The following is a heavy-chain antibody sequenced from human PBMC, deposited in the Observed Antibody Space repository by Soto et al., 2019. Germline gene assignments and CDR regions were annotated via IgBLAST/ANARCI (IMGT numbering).Heavy chain of an antibody. CDR2: INHSGST. CDR1: GGSFSGYY. CDR3: ARGGFQDSTRVKKRGWYFDL. D-gene: IGHD3-22*01. Sequence: PSETLSLTCAVYGGSFSGYYWSWIRQPPGKGLEWIGEINHSGSTNYNPSLKSRVTISVDTSKNQFSLKLSSVTAADTAVYYCARGGFQDSTRVKKRGWYFDLWGRGTLVTVSS. V-gene: IGHV4-34*01. J-gene: IGHJ2*01.